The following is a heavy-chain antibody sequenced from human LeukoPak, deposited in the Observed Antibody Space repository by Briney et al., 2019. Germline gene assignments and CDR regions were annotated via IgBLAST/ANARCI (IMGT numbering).Heavy chain of an antibody. V-gene: IGHV4-39*01. CDR2: IYYSGST. D-gene: IGHD1-1*01. J-gene: IGHJ4*02. Sequence: SETLSLTCTVSGGSIRSSSNYWGWIRQPPGKGLEWIGSIYYSGSTYYNPSLKSRATISVDTSKNQFSLKLSSVTAADTAVYYCARKGWNDDDYWGQGTLVTVSS. CDR1: GGSIRSSSNY. CDR3: ARKGWNDDDY.